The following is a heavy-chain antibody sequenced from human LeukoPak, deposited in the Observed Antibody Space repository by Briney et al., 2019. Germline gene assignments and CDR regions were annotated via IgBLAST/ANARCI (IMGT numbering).Heavy chain of an antibody. D-gene: IGHD4-23*01. CDR1: GFTFSSFD. V-gene: IGHV3-48*03. J-gene: IGHJ4*02. Sequence: GGSLRLSCAASGFTFSSFDMNWVRQAPGKGLEWVSYISSSGRSVYYADSVKGRFTISRDNAKNSLYPQMNSLRAEDTAVYYCARDYGGNPGYWGQGTLVTVSS. CDR3: ARDYGGNPGY. CDR2: ISSSGRSV.